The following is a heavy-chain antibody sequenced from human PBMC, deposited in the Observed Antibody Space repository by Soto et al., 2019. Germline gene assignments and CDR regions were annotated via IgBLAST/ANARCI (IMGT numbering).Heavy chain of an antibody. Sequence: QVQLVQSGAEVKKPGASVKVSWRASGYTFTIDNINWVRQATGQGLEWMGWMNPNSGNTGYAQKFQGRVTMTRNTSISTAYMELSSLRSEDTAVYYCARAITLYGDYMNWFDPWGQGTLVTVSS. D-gene: IGHD4-17*01. V-gene: IGHV1-8*01. CDR2: MNPNSGNT. J-gene: IGHJ5*02. CDR1: GYTFTIDN. CDR3: ARAITLYGDYMNWFDP.